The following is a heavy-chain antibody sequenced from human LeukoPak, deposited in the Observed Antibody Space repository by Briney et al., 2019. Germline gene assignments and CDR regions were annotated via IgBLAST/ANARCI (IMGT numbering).Heavy chain of an antibody. V-gene: IGHV3-48*01. D-gene: IGHD4-17*01. J-gene: IGHJ4*02. CDR3: ARVQVYAVTTEDY. CDR2: IGTSSTTI. Sequence: GGSMRLSCAASGFTFSSYTMNWVRQPPGKGLEWVSNIGTSSTTIYYADSVKGRFTISRDNAKNSLYLQMNSLRAEDTAVYYCARVQVYAVTTEDYWGQGTLVTVSS. CDR1: GFTFSSYT.